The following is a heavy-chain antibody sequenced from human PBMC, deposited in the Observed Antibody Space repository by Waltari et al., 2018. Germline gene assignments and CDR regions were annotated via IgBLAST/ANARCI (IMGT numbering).Heavy chain of an antibody. CDR1: GCSISSSSYY. CDR3: ARLHDYGDYKGDY. CDR2: IYYSGRT. V-gene: IGHV4-39*07. D-gene: IGHD4-17*01. Sequence: QLQLQESGPGLVKPSETLSLTCTVSGCSISSSSYYWCWIRQPPGKGLEWIGSIYYSGRTDYNPSLKSRVTISVDTSKNQFSLKLSSVTAADTAVYYCARLHDYGDYKGDYWGQGTLVTVSS. J-gene: IGHJ4*02.